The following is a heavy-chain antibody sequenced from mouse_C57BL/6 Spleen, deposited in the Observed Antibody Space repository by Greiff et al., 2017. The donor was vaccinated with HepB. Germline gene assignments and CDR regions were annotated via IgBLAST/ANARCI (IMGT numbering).Heavy chain of an antibody. CDR1: GYAFSSYW. J-gene: IGHJ2*01. D-gene: IGHD1-1*01. CDR3: ARRGNFDSNYDY. V-gene: IGHV1-80*01. Sequence: VQLVESGAELVKPGASVKISCKASGYAFSSYWMNWVKQRPGKGLEWIGQIYPGDGDTNYNGKFKGKATLTADKSSSTAYMQLSSLTSEDSAVYFCARRGNFDSNYDYWGQGTTLTVSS. CDR2: IYPGDGDT.